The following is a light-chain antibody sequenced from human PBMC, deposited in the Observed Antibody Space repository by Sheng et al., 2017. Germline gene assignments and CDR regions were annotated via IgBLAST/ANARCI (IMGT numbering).Light chain of an antibody. Sequence: QSALTQSASVSGSPGQSITISCTGTNSDVGRFDLVSWYQHHPGKAPKVLIYEGSRRPSEVSNRFSGSNSANTASLTISGLQAEDEADYYCCSYAGSSTYVFGTGTKLTVL. CDR2: EGS. CDR1: NSDVGRFDL. J-gene: IGLJ1*01. CDR3: CSYAGSSTYV. V-gene: IGLV2-23*01.